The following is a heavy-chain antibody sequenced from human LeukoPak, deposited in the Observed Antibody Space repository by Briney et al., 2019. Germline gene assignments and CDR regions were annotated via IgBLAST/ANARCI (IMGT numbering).Heavy chain of an antibody. V-gene: IGHV1-3*01. Sequence: ASVKVSCKASGYTFTSYAMHWVRQAPGQRLEWMGWINAGNGNTKYSQKFQGRVTITRDTSASTAYMELSSLRAEDTAVYYCARDIGDTAMSYYFDYWGQGTLVTVSS. CDR2: INAGNGNT. D-gene: IGHD5-18*01. J-gene: IGHJ4*02. CDR3: ARDIGDTAMSYYFDY. CDR1: GYTFTSYA.